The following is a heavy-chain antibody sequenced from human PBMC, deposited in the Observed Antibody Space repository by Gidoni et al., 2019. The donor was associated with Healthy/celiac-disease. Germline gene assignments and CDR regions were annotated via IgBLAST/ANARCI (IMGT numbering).Heavy chain of an antibody. J-gene: IGHJ4*02. CDR2: IYPSGST. D-gene: IGHD6-13*01. V-gene: IGHV4-38-2*02. CDR1: GYSISSGYH. CDR3: ARDREAIGYSGGEFDY. Sequence: QAQLQASGPGLVKPSEPLSLPCAVSGYSISSGYHWGWIRQPPGKGLEWIGSIYPSGSTYYNPTLKRRVTISVDTSKNQFSLKLSSVTAADTAVYYCARDREAIGYSGGEFDYWGQGTLVTVSS.